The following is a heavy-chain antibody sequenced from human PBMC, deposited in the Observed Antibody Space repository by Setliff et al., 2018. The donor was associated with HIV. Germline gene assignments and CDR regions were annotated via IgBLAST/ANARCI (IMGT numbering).Heavy chain of an antibody. D-gene: IGHD4-17*01. J-gene: IGHJ3*02. V-gene: IGHV4-61*10. CDR3: ARDRDYGGNRDAFDI. CDR1: GGSISSGSYY. CDR2: VYLSGSI. Sequence: SCTVSGGSISSGSYYWSWIRQPAGKGLEWIGFVYLSGSITYNPSLKSRVTISIDRSKNEFSLKLSSVTAADTALYYCARDRDYGGNRDAFDIWGQGIMVTVSS.